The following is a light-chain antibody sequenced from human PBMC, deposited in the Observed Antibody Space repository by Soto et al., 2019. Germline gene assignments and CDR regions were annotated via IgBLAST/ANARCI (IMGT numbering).Light chain of an antibody. CDR2: DVS. Sequence: DSHRTHINYTPSARVWARGTIPWRASQSINAWLAWYQQKPGKAPKLLIYDVSALPRGVPSRFSGSGSGTKFTLTIASLQPDDFATYYCQQYETFSGTFGPGTKVDIK. CDR3: QQYETFSGT. CDR1: QSINAW. J-gene: IGKJ1*01. V-gene: IGKV1-5*01.